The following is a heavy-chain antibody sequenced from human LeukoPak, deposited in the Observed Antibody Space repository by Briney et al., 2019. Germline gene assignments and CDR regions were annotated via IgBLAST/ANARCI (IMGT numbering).Heavy chain of an antibody. V-gene: IGHV1-69*04. J-gene: IGHJ3*01. D-gene: IGHD3-10*01. Sequence: RASVKVSCKASGGTFSSYAISWVRQAPGQGLEWMGRIIPILGIANYAQKFQGRVTITADKSTSTAYMELSSLRSEDTAVYYCARDLGYYYGSGTQTGYFQHWGQGTMVTVSS. CDR3: ARDLGYYYGSGTQTGYFQH. CDR2: IIPILGIA. CDR1: GGTFSSYA.